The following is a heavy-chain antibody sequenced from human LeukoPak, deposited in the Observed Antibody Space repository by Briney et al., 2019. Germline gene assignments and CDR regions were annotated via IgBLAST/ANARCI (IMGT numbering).Heavy chain of an antibody. CDR2: INHSGST. D-gene: IGHD6-19*01. CDR1: GGSFSNSY. CDR3: TRLPPEVSSGWQNWFDP. J-gene: IGHJ5*02. V-gene: IGHV4-34*01. Sequence: SETLSLTCAVYGGSFSNSYWSWIRQPPGKGLEWIGEINHSGSTNYNPSLKSRVTISVDTSKNQFSLKLSSVTAADTAMYYCTRLPPEVSSGWQNWFDPRGQGTLVTVSS.